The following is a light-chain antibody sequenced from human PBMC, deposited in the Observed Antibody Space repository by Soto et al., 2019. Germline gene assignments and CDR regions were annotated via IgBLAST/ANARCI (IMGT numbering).Light chain of an antibody. Sequence: EIVLTQSPGTLSLSPGERATLSCRASQSVSSNYLAWYQHKPGQAPRLLISGASSRATGIPDRFSGSGSGTDFTLTICSLEPDDFAVYYCQLYGSSPRYTFGQGTKLEIK. CDR1: QSVSSNY. CDR2: GAS. V-gene: IGKV3-20*01. J-gene: IGKJ2*01. CDR3: QLYGSSPRYT.